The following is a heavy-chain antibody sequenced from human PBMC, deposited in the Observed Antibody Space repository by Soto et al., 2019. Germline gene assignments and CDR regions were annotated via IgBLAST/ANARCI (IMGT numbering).Heavy chain of an antibody. V-gene: IGHV4-59*01. CDR1: GGSISSYY. CDR2: IYYSGST. D-gene: IGHD3-16*02. CDR3: ARVYDYIWGSYRYDAFDI. Sequence: PSETLSLTCTVSGGSISSYYWSWIRQPPGKGLERIGYIYYSGSTNYNPSLKSRVTISVDTSKNQFSLKLSSVTAADTAVYYCARVYDYIWGSYRYDAFDIWGQGTMVTVSS. J-gene: IGHJ3*02.